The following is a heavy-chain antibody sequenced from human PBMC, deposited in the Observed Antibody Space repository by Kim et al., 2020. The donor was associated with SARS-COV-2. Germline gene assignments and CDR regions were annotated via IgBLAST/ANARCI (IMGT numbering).Heavy chain of an antibody. V-gene: IGHV3-30*01. CDR3: ARARGGSYYYGMDV. J-gene: IGHJ6*02. Sequence: ADAVKGRFTRSRDNSKNTLYLQMNSLRAEDTAVYYCARARGGSYYYGMDVWGQGTTVTVSS. D-gene: IGHD1-26*01.